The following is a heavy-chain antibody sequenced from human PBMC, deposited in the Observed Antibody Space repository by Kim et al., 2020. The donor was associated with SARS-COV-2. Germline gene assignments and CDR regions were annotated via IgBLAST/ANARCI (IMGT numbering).Heavy chain of an antibody. CDR3: ARLGSSSSWYGEFDY. D-gene: IGHD6-13*01. V-gene: IGHV5-51*01. J-gene: IGHJ4*02. Sequence: PSFQGQVTISADKSINPAYLQWSSLKASDTAMYYCARLGSSSSWYGEFDYWGQGTLVTVSS.